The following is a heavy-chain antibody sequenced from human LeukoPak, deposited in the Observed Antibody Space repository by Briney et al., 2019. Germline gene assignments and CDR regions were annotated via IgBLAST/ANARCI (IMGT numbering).Heavy chain of an antibody. CDR1: GYTFTTYW. Sequence: GESLKISCKASGYTFTTYWIAWVRQMPGKGLEWMGIIYPGDSDTKYSPSFQGQVTISADKSINTAYLQWSSLRASDTAIYYCAKGSGSSSGWSPYYFDYWGQGTLVTVSS. V-gene: IGHV5-51*01. J-gene: IGHJ4*02. CDR3: AKGSGSSSGWSPYYFDY. D-gene: IGHD6-19*01. CDR2: IYPGDSDT.